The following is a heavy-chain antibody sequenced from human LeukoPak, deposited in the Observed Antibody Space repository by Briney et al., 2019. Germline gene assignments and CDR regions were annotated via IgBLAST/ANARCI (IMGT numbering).Heavy chain of an antibody. Sequence: SVKVSCKASGGTFSSSAISWVRQAPGQGLEWMGGIIAIFGTENYAQRFLGRVTIIADESTSTVYMELSSLRSEDTAVYYCASGMGGPAWYFDYWGQGTLVTVSS. CDR1: GGTFSSSA. J-gene: IGHJ4*02. CDR2: IIAIFGTE. D-gene: IGHD5-24*01. V-gene: IGHV1-69*13. CDR3: ASGMGGPAWYFDY.